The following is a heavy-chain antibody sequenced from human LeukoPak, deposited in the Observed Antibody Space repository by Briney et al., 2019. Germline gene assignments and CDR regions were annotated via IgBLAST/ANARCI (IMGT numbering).Heavy chain of an antibody. J-gene: IGHJ4*02. CDR2: IKQDGSEK. V-gene: IGHV3-7*01. D-gene: IGHD2-8*01. CDR1: GFTFSSYW. Sequence: GGSLRLSCAASGFTFSSYWMSWLRQAPGKGLEWVANIKQDGSEKYYVDSVKGRFTISRDNAKNSLYLQMNSLRAEDTAVYYCARVSAMYASDYWGQGTLVTVSS. CDR3: ARVSAMYASDY.